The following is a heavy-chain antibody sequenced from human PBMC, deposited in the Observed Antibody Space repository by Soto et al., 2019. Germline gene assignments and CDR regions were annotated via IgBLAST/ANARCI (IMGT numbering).Heavy chain of an antibody. V-gene: IGHV2-5*02. D-gene: IGHD2-2*01. J-gene: IGHJ3*01. Sequence: QITLKESGPTLVKPTQTLTLTCTFSGFSLSADAVGVGWIRQPPGKALEWLALIYWDDDQRYSPHLKTRLTITKDTTKTQVVLTMTNMTPVNTATYVCAHAYGGTSCPKDASDVWGKGTVVTVSS. CDR3: AHAYGGTSCPKDASDV. CDR1: GFSLSADAVG. CDR2: IYWDDDQ.